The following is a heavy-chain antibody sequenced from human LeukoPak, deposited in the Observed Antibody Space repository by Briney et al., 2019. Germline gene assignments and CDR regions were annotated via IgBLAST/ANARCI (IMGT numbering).Heavy chain of an antibody. V-gene: IGHV3-15*01. CDR1: GFTFSNAW. CDR2: IKSKTDGGTT. D-gene: IGHD3/OR15-3a*01. CDR3: TTRPGLGDAFDI. J-gene: IGHJ3*02. Sequence: NPGGSLRLSSAASGFTFSNAWMSWVRQAPGKGLEWVGRIKSKTDGGTTDYAAPVKGRFTISRDDSKNTLYLQMNSLKTEDTAVYYCTTRPGLGDAFDIWGQGTMVTVSS.